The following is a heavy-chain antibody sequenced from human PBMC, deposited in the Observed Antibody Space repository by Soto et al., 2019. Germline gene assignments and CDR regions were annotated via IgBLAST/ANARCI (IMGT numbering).Heavy chain of an antibody. CDR3: AGGNALDV. CDR1: RFTFSTYW. CDR2: IHQDGNEK. J-gene: IGHJ6*02. V-gene: IGHV3-7*01. Sequence: LRLSCAASRFTFSTYWMTWVRQTPGKGLEWVANIHQDGNEKYYMDSVKGRFAISRDNAKNSLYLQMTSLRAEDTAVYYCAGGNALDVWGQGTTVTVSS.